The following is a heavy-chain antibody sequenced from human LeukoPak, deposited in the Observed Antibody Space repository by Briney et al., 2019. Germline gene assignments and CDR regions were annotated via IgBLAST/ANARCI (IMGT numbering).Heavy chain of an antibody. CDR3: ARHAGSYYGDFDY. V-gene: IGHV4-59*08. CDR1: GGSISSYY. Sequence: RPSETLSLTCTVSGGSISSYYWSWIRQPPGKGLEWIGYIHYSGSTNYNPSLKSRVTISVDTSKNQFSLKLSSVTAADTAVYYCARHAGSYYGDFDYWGQGTLVTVSS. J-gene: IGHJ4*02. CDR2: IHYSGST. D-gene: IGHD1-26*01.